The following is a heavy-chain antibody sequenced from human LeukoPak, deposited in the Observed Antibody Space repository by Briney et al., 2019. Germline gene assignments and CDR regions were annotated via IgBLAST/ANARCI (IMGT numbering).Heavy chain of an antibody. Sequence: TSETLSLTCAVSGGSISSGGYSWSWIRQPPGKGLEWIGYIYHSGSTYYNPSLKSRVTISVDRSKNQFSLKLSSVTAADTAVYYCAREGGDSGAFDIWGQGTMVTVSS. J-gene: IGHJ3*02. CDR1: GGSISSGGYS. D-gene: IGHD4-17*01. CDR2: IYHSGST. CDR3: AREGGDSGAFDI. V-gene: IGHV4-30-2*01.